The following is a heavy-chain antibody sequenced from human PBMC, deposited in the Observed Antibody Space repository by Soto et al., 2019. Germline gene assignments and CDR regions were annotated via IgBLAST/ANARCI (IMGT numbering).Heavy chain of an antibody. CDR1: GDSVTSSNW. V-gene: IGHV4-4*02. Sequence: PSETLSLTCAVSGDSVTSSNWWSWVRQPPGKGLEWIGGLYHSESTNYNPSLKSRVTMSIDKSKNQFSLKLTSVTAADTAVYFCARYDFGIFDYWGQGTLVTASS. CDR2: LYHSEST. J-gene: IGHJ4*02. CDR3: ARYDFGIFDY. D-gene: IGHD4-17*01.